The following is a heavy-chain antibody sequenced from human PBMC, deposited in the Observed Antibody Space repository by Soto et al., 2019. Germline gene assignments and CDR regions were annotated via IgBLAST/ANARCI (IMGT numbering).Heavy chain of an antibody. CDR3: ARERSAAGTGWFDP. V-gene: IGHV1-8*01. Sequence: QVQLVQSGAEVKKPGASVKVSCKASGYTFTSYDINWVRQATGQGLEWMGWMNPNSGNTGYAQKFQGRVTMTRNTSISTAYMELSSLRYEATAVYYCARERSAAGTGWFDPWGQGTLVTVSS. D-gene: IGHD6-13*01. CDR2: MNPNSGNT. J-gene: IGHJ5*02. CDR1: GYTFTSYD.